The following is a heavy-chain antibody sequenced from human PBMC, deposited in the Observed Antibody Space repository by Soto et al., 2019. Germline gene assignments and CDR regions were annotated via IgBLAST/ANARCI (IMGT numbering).Heavy chain of an antibody. D-gene: IGHD6-19*01. V-gene: IGHV3-7*01. CDR2: IKQDGSEK. Sequence: EVQLVESGGGLVQPGGSLRLSCAASGFTFSSYWMSWVRQAPGKGLEWVAKIKQDGSEKYYADSVKGRFTISRDNSKNTLYLQMNSLRAEDTAVYSCARDGPIAVAGTSGFGLDYWGQGTLVTVSS. CDR3: ARDGPIAVAGTSGFGLDY. J-gene: IGHJ4*02. CDR1: GFTFSSYW.